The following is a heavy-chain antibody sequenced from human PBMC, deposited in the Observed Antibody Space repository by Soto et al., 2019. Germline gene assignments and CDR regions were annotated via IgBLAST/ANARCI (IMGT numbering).Heavy chain of an antibody. Sequence: SETLSLTCTVSGYSISSGFYWGWIRQPPGKGLEWIGSGYHRGTSYYNPSRQSRVSISMDTSKNQFSLRLASVTAADTAVYYCARGNGYYDTSGDFNSWGQGSLVTVSS. CDR3: ARGNGYYDTSGDFNS. CDR1: GYSISSGFY. V-gene: IGHV4-38-2*02. CDR2: GYHRGTS. D-gene: IGHD3-22*01. J-gene: IGHJ4*02.